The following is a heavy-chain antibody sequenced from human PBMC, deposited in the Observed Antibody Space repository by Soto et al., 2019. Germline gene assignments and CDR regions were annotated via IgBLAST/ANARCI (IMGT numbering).Heavy chain of an antibody. V-gene: IGHV3-66*01. CDR1: GFTVSSNY. CDR3: ARWRIVATTAAADAFDI. D-gene: IGHD5-12*01. CDR2: IYSGGST. Sequence: SLRLSCAASGFTVSSNYMSWVRQAPGKGLEWVSVIYSGGSTYYADSVKGRFTISRDNSKNTLYLQMNSLRAEDTAVYYCARWRIVATTAAADAFDIWGQGTMVTVSS. J-gene: IGHJ3*02.